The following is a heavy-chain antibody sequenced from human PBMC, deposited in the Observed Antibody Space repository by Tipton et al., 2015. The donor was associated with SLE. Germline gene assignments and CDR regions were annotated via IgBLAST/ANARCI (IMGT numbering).Heavy chain of an antibody. CDR1: GGSISSSFY. CDR3: ARDDPLGI. V-gene: IGHV4-39*07. CDR2: ISYTGST. J-gene: IGHJ3*02. Sequence: TLSLTCTVSGGSISSSFYWGWIRQSPGKGLEWIGSISYTGSTYYTPSLKSRVTISVDTSTNHFSLNLSSVTAADTAVYYCARDDPLGIWGQGTMVTVSS.